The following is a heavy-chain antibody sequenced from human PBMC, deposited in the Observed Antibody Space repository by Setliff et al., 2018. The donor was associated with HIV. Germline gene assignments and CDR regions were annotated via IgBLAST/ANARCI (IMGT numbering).Heavy chain of an antibody. CDR2: IYYSGST. Sequence: SETLSFTCTVSGGSIRSGGYYWSWIRQHPGKGLEWIGYIYYSGSTYYNPSLKSRVTISVDTSKNQFSLRLSSVTAADTAVYYCARSPGPSYCSGGSCYDYFDYWGQGTLVTVSS. CDR1: GGSIRSGGYY. V-gene: IGHV4-31*03. D-gene: IGHD2-15*01. J-gene: IGHJ4*02. CDR3: ARSPGPSYCSGGSCYDYFDY.